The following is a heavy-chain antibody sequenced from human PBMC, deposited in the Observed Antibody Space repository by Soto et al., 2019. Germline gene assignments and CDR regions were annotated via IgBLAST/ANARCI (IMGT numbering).Heavy chain of an antibody. D-gene: IGHD3-3*01. J-gene: IGHJ6*02. CDR1: GYTFTGYY. V-gene: IGHV1-2*02. CDR3: ARARLEXLLLARVGGYYYYGMDV. CDR2: INPNSGGT. Sequence: ASVKVSCKASGYTFTGYYMHWVRQAPGQGLEWMGWINPNSGGTNYAQKFQGRVTMTRDTSISTAYMELSRLRSDDTAVYYCARARLEXLLLARVGGYYYYGMDVWGQGTTVTVSS.